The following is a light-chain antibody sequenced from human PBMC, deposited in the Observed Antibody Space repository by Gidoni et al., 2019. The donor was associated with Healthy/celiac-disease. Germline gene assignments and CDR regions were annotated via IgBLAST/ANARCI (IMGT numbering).Light chain of an antibody. Sequence: DIQLIQSPSFLSASVGDKVTITCRASQGISSYLSCYQQKQGKAPKLLIDAASTLQSGVPSRCSGSGAGTEFTLTISSLPPDYVATYYRQQLNSYPRTFGGGTKVEIK. V-gene: IGKV1-9*01. CDR1: QGISSY. CDR2: AAS. CDR3: QQLNSYPRT. J-gene: IGKJ4*01.